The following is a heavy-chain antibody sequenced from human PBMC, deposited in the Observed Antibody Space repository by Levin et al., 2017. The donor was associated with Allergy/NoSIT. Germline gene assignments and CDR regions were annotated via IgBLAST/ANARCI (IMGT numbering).Heavy chain of an antibody. D-gene: IGHD1-26*01. CDR2: ISSSSSTI. J-gene: IGHJ4*02. CDR1: GFTFRSYS. Sequence: GGSLRLSCAASGFTFRSYSMNWVRQAPGKGLEWVSYISSSSSTIYYADSVKGRFTISRDNAKNSLYLQMNSLRGEDTAVYYCARDSGRYSGPSDYWGQGTLVTVSS. V-gene: IGHV3-48*01. CDR3: ARDSGRYSGPSDY.